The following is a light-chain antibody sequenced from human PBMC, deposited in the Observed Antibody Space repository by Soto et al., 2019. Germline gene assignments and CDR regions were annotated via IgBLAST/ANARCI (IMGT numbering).Light chain of an antibody. J-gene: IGKJ2*01. V-gene: IGKV1-5*01. Sequence: DIRMTQSPSTLSAAVGDRVIITCRASQSISTWLAWYQQKPGRAPNLLIYDASTLESGVPLRFSGSGSGTELTLTISSLQPDDFGTYYCQQYNSYWYTFGQGTRLEIK. CDR2: DAS. CDR1: QSISTW. CDR3: QQYNSYWYT.